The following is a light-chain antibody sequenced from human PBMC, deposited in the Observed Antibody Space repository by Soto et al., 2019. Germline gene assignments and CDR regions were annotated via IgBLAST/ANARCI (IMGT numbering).Light chain of an antibody. CDR3: QQYNSYLIT. J-gene: IGKJ5*01. CDR2: DAS. CDR1: QGISSY. V-gene: IGKV1-8*01. Sequence: AIRMTQTPSSLSASTGDRVTITCRASQGISSYLAWYQQKPGKAPKLLIYDASSLESGVPSRFSGSGSGTEFTLTISSLQPDDFATYYCQQYNSYLITFGQGTRLEIK.